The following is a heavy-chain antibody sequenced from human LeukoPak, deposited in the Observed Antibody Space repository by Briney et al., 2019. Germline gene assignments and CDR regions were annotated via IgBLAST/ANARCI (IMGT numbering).Heavy chain of an antibody. Sequence: GGSLRLSCAASGFTFSSYSMNWVRQAPGKGLEWVSSISSSSSYIYYADSVKGRFTISRDNAKNSLYLQMNSLRAEDTAVYYCARVGYTSGWYRNWGQGTLVTVSS. CDR2: ISSSSSYI. CDR1: GFTFSSYS. J-gene: IGHJ4*02. D-gene: IGHD6-19*01. V-gene: IGHV3-21*04. CDR3: ARVGYTSGWYRN.